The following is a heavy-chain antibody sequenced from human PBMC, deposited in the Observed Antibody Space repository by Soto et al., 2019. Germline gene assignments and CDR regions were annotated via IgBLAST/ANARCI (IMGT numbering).Heavy chain of an antibody. CDR2: ISGSGGST. J-gene: IGHJ4*02. Sequence: GGSLRLSCAASGFTFSSYAMSWVRQAPGKGLEWVSAISGSGGSTYYADSVKGRFTISRDNSKNTLYLQMNSLRAEDTAVYYCAKFHHYLRVVTAIPYIDYWGQGTLVTVSS. CDR3: AKFHHYLRVVTAIPYIDY. D-gene: IGHD2-21*02. V-gene: IGHV3-23*01. CDR1: GFTFSSYA.